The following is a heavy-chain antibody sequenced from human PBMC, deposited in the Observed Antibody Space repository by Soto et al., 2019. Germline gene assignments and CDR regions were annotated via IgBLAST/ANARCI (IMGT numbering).Heavy chain of an antibody. V-gene: IGHV4-34*01. D-gene: IGHD2-8*01. CDR1: GGSFSGYY. CDR2: INHSGST. CDR3: ARAGLVLMSYYMDV. Sequence: SETLSLTCAVYGGSFSGYYWSWIRQPPGKGLEWIGEINHSGSTNYNPSLKSRVTISVDTSKNQFSLKLSSVTAADTAVYYCARAGLVLMSYYMDVWGKGTTVTVSS. J-gene: IGHJ6*03.